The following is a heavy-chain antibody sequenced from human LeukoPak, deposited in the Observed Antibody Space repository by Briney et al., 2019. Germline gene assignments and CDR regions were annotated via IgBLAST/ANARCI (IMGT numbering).Heavy chain of an antibody. CDR1: GGSISSSSYY. CDR3: ARHFTWGYMIAPVPNWVDP. Sequence: SETLSLTCTVSGGSISSSSYYWGWIRQPPGKGLEWIGSIYYSGSTYYNPSLKSRVTISVDTSKNQFSLKLTSVTAADTAVYSCARHFTWGYMIAPVPNWVDPWGQGTLVTVSS. J-gene: IGHJ5*02. V-gene: IGHV4-39*01. CDR2: IYYSGST. D-gene: IGHD3-22*01.